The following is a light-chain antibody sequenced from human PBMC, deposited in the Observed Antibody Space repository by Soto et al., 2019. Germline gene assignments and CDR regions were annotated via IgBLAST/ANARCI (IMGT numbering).Light chain of an antibody. J-gene: IGKJ4*01. Sequence: EIVMKQSPATLSLSPGERVTLYCRASQSVSSYFAWNQQKPGLAPRLLIYDASTRAAGIPARFSGSGSGTDFTLTISSLEPDDFAVYYCQQRSDCPLTFGGGTKVDIK. CDR1: QSVSSY. CDR2: DAS. CDR3: QQRSDCPLT. V-gene: IGKV3-11*01.